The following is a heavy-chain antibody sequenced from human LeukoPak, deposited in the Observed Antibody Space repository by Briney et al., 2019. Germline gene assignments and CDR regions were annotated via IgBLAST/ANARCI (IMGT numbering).Heavy chain of an antibody. J-gene: IGHJ4*01. CDR3: ARDIHSSRFDY. CDR2: IDSSGSYI. V-gene: IGHV3-21*01. Sequence: PGGSLRLSCAASEFTFSTYAMNWVRQAPGKGPEWIASIDSSGSYIHYAASVKGRFTISRDNARDSVYLQMNNLRADDTAVYYCARDIHSSRFDYWGHGTLVTVSS. D-gene: IGHD1-26*01. CDR1: EFTFSTYA.